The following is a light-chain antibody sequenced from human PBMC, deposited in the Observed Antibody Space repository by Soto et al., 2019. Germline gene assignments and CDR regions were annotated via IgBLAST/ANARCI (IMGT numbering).Light chain of an antibody. CDR1: SGHSSYI. CDR2: LEGSGSY. CDR3: ETWGSNTRM. J-gene: IGLJ3*02. Sequence: QTVVTQSSSASASLGSSVKLTCTLSSGHSSYIIAWHQQQPGKAPRYLMKLEGSGSYNKGSGVPDRFSGSSSGADRYLTISNLQFEDEADYYCETWGSNTRMFGGGTKLTVL. V-gene: IGLV4-60*02.